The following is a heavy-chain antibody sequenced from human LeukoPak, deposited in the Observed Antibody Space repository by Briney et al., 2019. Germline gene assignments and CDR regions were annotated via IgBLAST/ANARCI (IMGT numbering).Heavy chain of an antibody. CDR3: ARDRQLITSGDYYYYMDV. CDR1: GGTFSSYA. V-gene: IGHV1-69*13. J-gene: IGHJ6*03. CDR2: IIPIFGTA. D-gene: IGHD6-13*01. Sequence: ASVKVSCKASGGTFSSYAISWVRQAPGQGLEWMGGIIPIFGTANYAQKFQGRVTITADESTSTAYMELSSLRSEDTAVYYCARDRQLITSGDYYYYMDVWGKGTTVTVSS.